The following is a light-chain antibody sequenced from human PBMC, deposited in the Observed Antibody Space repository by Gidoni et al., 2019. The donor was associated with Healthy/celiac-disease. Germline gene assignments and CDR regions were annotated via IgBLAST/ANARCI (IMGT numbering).Light chain of an antibody. CDR2: DAS. J-gene: IGKJ2*01. V-gene: IGKV3-11*01. Sequence: EIVLTQSPATLSLSPGERATLSGRASQSVSSYLAWYQQKPGQAPRLLIDDASNRATGIPARFSGSGSGTDFTLTISGLEPEDFAVYYCQQRSNWPSFGQGTKLEIK. CDR3: QQRSNWPS. CDR1: QSVSSY.